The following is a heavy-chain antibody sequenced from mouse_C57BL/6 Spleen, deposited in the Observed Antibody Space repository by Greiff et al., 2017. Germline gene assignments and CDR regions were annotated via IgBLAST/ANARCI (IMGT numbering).Heavy chain of an antibody. CDR3: ARHYGSRGFDY. CDR1: GFTFSSYA. CDR2: ISAGGSYT. D-gene: IGHD1-1*01. V-gene: IGHV5-4*01. J-gene: IGHJ2*01. Sequence: EVQLVESGGGLVKPGGSLKLSCAASGFTFSSYAMSWVRQTPEKRLEWVATISAGGSYTYYPDNVKGRFTISGDNAKNNLYLQMSHLKSEDTAMYYWARHYGSRGFDYWGQGTTLTVSS.